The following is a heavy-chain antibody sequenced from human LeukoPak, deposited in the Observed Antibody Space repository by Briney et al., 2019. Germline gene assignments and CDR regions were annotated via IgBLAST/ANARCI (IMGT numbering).Heavy chain of an antibody. CDR3: AKVPTSIGAFDI. J-gene: IGHJ3*02. CDR2: ISGSGGST. Sequence: GGTLRLSCAASGFTFSSYGMSWVRQAPGKGLEWVSAISGSGGSTYYADSVKGRFTISRDNSKNTLYLQMNSLRAEDTAVYYCAKVPTSIGAFDIWGQGTMVTVSS. V-gene: IGHV3-23*01. CDR1: GFTFSSYG.